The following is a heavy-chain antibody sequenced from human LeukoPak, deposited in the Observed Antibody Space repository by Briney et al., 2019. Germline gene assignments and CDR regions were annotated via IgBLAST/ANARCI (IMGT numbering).Heavy chain of an antibody. CDR3: TANFDF. D-gene: IGHD2-21*02. J-gene: IGHJ4*02. CDR2: ISGGGGST. Sequence: PGGSLRLSCAASGFTFTSYSMNWVRQAPGKGLEWVSTISGGGGSTYYADSVKGRFTISRDNSKDTLYVQMSSLRAEDTAMYYCTANFDFWGQGTLVTVSS. CDR1: GFTFTSYS. V-gene: IGHV3-23*01.